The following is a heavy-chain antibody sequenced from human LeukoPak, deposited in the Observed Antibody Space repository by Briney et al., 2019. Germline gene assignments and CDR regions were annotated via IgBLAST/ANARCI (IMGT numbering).Heavy chain of an antibody. J-gene: IGHJ4*02. Sequence: SETLSLTRTDPVGSISSYYWCWIRQPPGEGLESVGHIYYSGSTNYNPSLKSRVTISVDTSKNQFSLKLSSVTAADTAVYYRARHDHYDFWSGIPTYYFDYWGQGTLVTVSS. CDR3: ARHDHYDFWSGIPTYYFDY. CDR1: VGSISSYY. V-gene: IGHV4-59*08. D-gene: IGHD3-3*01. CDR2: IYYSGST.